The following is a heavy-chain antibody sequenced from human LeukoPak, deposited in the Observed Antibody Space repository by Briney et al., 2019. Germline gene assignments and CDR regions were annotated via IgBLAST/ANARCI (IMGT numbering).Heavy chain of an antibody. J-gene: IGHJ4*02. V-gene: IGHV3-30*04. CDR3: ARVDTAMVFDY. D-gene: IGHD5-18*01. CDR2: ISYDGSNK. Sequence: GRCLRLSCAASGFTFSSYAMHWVRQAPGKGLEWVAVISYDGSNKYYADSVKGRFTISRDNSKNTLYLQMNSLRAEDTAVYDCARVDTAMVFDYWGQGTLVTVSS. CDR1: GFTFSSYA.